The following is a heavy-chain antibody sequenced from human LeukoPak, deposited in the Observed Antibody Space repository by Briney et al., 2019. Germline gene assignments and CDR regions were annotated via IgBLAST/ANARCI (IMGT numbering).Heavy chain of an antibody. Sequence: SETLSLTCAVPGGSFSGYLWSWLRQPPGKGLEWVGEINYNGEITNYNPSLKSRVTISIDKSKNQFSLKLTSVTAADTAVYYCARGQYSNYGFDYWGQGTLVTVSS. CDR1: GGSFSGYL. CDR3: ARGQYSNYGFDY. CDR2: INYNGEIT. D-gene: IGHD4-11*01. J-gene: IGHJ4*02. V-gene: IGHV4-34*01.